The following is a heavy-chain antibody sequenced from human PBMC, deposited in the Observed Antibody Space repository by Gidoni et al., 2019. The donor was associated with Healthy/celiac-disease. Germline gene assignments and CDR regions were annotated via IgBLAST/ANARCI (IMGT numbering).Heavy chain of an antibody. V-gene: IGHV2-5*02. CDR2: MYWDDDK. CDR3: AHSYDFWSGYSFDY. CDR1: GFSLRTSGVG. J-gene: IGHJ4*02. D-gene: IGHD3-3*01. Sequence: QITLKESGPTLVKPTQTLTLTCTFSGFSLRTSGVGGGWIRQPPGKALEWLARMYWDDDKRYNPSLKSRRTITKETSKNQGVLTMTNIEPVDTATYYCAHSYDFWSGYSFDYWGQGTMVTVFS.